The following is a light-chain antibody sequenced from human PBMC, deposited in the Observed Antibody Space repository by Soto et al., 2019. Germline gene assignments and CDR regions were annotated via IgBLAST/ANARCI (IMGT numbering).Light chain of an antibody. J-gene: IGKJ2*01. V-gene: IGKV3-11*01. Sequence: EIVLTQSPATLSLSPGERATLSCRASQSVGIFLAWYQQKPGQAPRLLIYDASNRATGIPARFSGGGSGTDFTLTISSLEPEDFAVYYCHHYDSAPPYTFGQGTKVDIK. CDR2: DAS. CDR1: QSVGIF. CDR3: HHYDSAPPYT.